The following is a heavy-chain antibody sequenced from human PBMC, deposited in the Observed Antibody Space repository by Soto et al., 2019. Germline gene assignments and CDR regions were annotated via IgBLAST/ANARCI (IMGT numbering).Heavy chain of an antibody. CDR3: AKAYGDWPLGSYYYMDV. V-gene: IGHV3-23*01. CDR1: GFTFSSYA. CDR2: ISGSGGST. D-gene: IGHD4-17*01. J-gene: IGHJ6*03. Sequence: GGSLRLSCAASGFTFSSYAMSWVRQAPGKGLEWVSAISGSGGSTYYADSVKGRFTISRDNSKNTLYLQMNSLRAEDTAVYYCAKAYGDWPLGSYYYMDVWGKGTTVTVSS.